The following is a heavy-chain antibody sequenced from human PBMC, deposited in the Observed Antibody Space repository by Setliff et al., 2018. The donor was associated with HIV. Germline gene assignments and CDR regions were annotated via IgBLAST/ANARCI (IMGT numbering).Heavy chain of an antibody. Sequence: ASVKVSCKASGYTFTTSAISWVRQAPGQELQWTGWSHTYNGNVNYARKFRGRVTMTTDASTNTAFMELSNLRSDDTAIYYCAREFSWSAFYFDSWGQGTQVTVSS. J-gene: IGHJ4*02. CDR1: GYTFTTSA. V-gene: IGHV1-18*01. CDR2: SHTYNGNV. D-gene: IGHD2-8*02. CDR3: AREFSWSAFYFDS.